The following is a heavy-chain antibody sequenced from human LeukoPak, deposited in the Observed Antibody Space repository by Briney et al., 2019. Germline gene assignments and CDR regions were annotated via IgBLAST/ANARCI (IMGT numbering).Heavy chain of an antibody. V-gene: IGHV3-66*01. CDR3: AGGPYCSGGSCYSYNWFGP. D-gene: IGHD2-15*01. CDR2: IYSGGNT. J-gene: IGHJ5*02. CDR1: GFNVNND. Sequence: GGSLRLSCAAAGFNVNNDLTWVRQAPGKGLEWVSFIYSGGNTDYADSVKGRFIISRDISKNTLNLQMNNLRVDDTAVYYCAGGPYCSGGSCYSYNWFGPWGQGTLVTVSS.